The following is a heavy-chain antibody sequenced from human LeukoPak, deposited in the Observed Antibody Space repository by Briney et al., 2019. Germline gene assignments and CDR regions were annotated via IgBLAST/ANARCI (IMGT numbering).Heavy chain of an antibody. CDR2: ITSSSTYI. CDR3: ARDALPIAVAGTYGENDY. CDR1: GFTFRSYS. D-gene: IGHD6-19*01. V-gene: IGHV3-21*06. J-gene: IGHJ4*02. Sequence: GGSLRLSCAASGFTFRSYSMNWVRQAPGKGLEWVSYITSSSTYIYYADSVKGRFTISRDNAKNSLYLQMNSLRAEDTAVYYCARDALPIAVAGTYGENDYWGQGTLVTVSS.